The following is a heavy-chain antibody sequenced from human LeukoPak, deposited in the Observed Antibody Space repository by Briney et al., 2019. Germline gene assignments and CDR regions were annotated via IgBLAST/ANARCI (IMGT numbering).Heavy chain of an antibody. Sequence: GGSLRVSCAASGFTISNYWMHWVRQAPGKGLVWVSRINTDGSSTDYADSVKGRFTISRDNAKNSLYLQMNSLRAEDTAVYYCAKVGDTAIIWGQGTMVTVSS. V-gene: IGHV3-74*01. CDR3: AKVGDTAII. CDR2: INTDGSST. D-gene: IGHD5-18*01. CDR1: GFTISNYW. J-gene: IGHJ3*02.